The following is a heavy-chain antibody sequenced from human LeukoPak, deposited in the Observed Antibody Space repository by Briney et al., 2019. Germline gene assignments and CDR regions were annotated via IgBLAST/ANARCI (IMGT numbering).Heavy chain of an antibody. CDR2: IYHSGST. V-gene: IGHV4-4*02. CDR1: GGSISSSNW. J-gene: IGHJ6*04. D-gene: IGHD3-10*01. Sequence: PSETLSLTCAVSGGSISSSNWWSCVRQPPGKGLGWSGEIYHSGSTNYNPSLKSRVTISVDNSKNQFSLQLSSVTAADTAVYYCARDWAGRGLLWFGELSYYYYGMDVWGKGTTVTVSS. CDR3: ARDWAGRGLLWFGELSYYYYGMDV.